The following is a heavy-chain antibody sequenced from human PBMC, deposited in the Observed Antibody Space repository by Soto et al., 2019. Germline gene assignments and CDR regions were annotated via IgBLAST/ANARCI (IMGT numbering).Heavy chain of an antibody. CDR3: ARDKVGGYDFNWFDP. D-gene: IGHD5-12*01. Sequence: GGSLRLSCAASGFTFSSYSMNWVRQAPGKGLEWVSYISSSSSTIYYADSVKGRFTISRDNAKNSLYLQLNSLRAEDTAVYYCARDKVGGYDFNWFDPWGQGTLVTVSS. CDR1: GFTFSSYS. V-gene: IGHV3-48*01. CDR2: ISSSSSTI. J-gene: IGHJ5*02.